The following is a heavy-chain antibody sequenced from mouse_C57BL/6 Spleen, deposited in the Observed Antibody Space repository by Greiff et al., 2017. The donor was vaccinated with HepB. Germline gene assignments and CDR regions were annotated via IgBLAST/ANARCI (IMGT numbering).Heavy chain of an antibody. V-gene: IGHV3-6*01. CDR2: ISYDGSN. CDR1: GYSITSGYY. CDR3: ARDRNYGYDGYFDV. Sequence: VQLKESGPGLVKPSQSLSLTCSVTGYSITSGYYWNWIRQFPGNKLEWMGYISYDGSNNYNPSLKNRISITRDTSKNQFFLKLNSVTTEDTATYYCARDRNYGYDGYFDVWGTGTTVTVSS. D-gene: IGHD2-2*01. J-gene: IGHJ1*03.